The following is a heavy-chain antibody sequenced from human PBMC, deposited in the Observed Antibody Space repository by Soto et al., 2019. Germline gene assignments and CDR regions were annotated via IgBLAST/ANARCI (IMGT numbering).Heavy chain of an antibody. V-gene: IGHV3-23*01. CDR3: AKCDSSGWYAAFDI. Sequence: GGSLRLSCAASGFTFSSYAMTWVRQVPGKGLEWVSSISASGLSTDYADSVKGRFTISRDNSKKTLSVQMNSLRVEDTAIYYCAKCDSSGWYAAFDIWGQGTVVTVSS. CDR1: GFTFSSYA. D-gene: IGHD6-19*01. J-gene: IGHJ3*02. CDR2: ISASGLST.